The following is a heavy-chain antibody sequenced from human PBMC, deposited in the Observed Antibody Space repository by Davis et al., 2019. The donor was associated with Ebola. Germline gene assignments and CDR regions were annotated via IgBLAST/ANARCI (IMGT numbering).Heavy chain of an antibody. CDR3: ARASITMVRGVMHDLGY. J-gene: IGHJ4*02. D-gene: IGHD3-10*01. CDR1: GFTFSSYA. V-gene: IGHV3-30-3*01. CDR2: ISYDGSNK. Sequence: GESLKISCAASGFTFSSYAMHWVRQAPGKGLEWVAVISYDGSNKYYADSVKGRFTISRDNSKNTLYLQMNSLRAEDTAVYYCARASITMVRGVMHDLGYWGQGTLVTVSS.